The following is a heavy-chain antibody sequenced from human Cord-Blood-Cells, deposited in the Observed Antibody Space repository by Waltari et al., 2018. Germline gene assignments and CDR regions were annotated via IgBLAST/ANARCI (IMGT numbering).Heavy chain of an antibody. J-gene: IGHJ4*02. CDR3: ANSLELDY. CDR2: ISYDGSNK. CDR1: SSYG. V-gene: IGHV3-30*18. Sequence: SSYGMHWVRQAPGKGLEWVAVISYDGSNKYYADSVKGRFTISRDNSKNTLYLQMNSLRAEDTAVYYCANSLELDYWGQGTLVTVSS.